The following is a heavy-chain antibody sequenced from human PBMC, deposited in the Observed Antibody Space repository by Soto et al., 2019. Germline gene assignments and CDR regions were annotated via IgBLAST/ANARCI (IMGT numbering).Heavy chain of an antibody. CDR2: IIPMFGTT. Sequence: VQLVQSEAEVKKPGSSVKVSCKASGGTFTTYPINWVRQAPGQGLEWMGGIIPMFGTTNYAQKFQGRVTITADESTSTAYMELSSLRSEDTAMYYCARQFTDGDYQYWGQGTLVTVSS. J-gene: IGHJ4*02. CDR3: ARQFTDGDYQY. CDR1: GGTFTTYP. V-gene: IGHV1-69*01. D-gene: IGHD4-17*01.